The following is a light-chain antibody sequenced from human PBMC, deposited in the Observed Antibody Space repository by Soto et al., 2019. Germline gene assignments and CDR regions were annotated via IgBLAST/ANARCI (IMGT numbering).Light chain of an antibody. CDR1: QRVTSRN. CDR3: QQYDKSPPT. J-gene: IGKJ4*01. CDR2: DAS. V-gene: IGKV3-20*01. Sequence: EIVLTQSPGTLSLSPGEKATLSCRAGQRVTSRNLAWYPKKPGQSPRLPISDASIRATGVPDRFSGSGSGIDFTLTITRLEPEDFAVYYCQQYDKSPPTFGGGTKVEI.